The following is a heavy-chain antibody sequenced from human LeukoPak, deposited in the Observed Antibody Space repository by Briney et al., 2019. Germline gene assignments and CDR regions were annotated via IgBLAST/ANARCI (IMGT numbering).Heavy chain of an antibody. CDR1: GFTFDDYA. Sequence: GRSLRLPCAASGFTFDDYAMHWVRQAPGKGLEWVSGISWNSGSIGYADSVKGRFTISRDNAKNSLYLQMNSLRAEDTALYYCAKSDLFRTAHLYYYGMDVWGQGTTVTVSS. CDR3: AKSDLFRTAHLYYYGMDV. D-gene: IGHD3-3*01. CDR2: ISWNSGSI. V-gene: IGHV3-9*01. J-gene: IGHJ6*02.